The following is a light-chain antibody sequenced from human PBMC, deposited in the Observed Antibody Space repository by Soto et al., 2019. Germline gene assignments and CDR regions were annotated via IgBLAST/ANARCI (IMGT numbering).Light chain of an antibody. CDR3: QQYTGPPMT. J-gene: IGKJ1*01. CDR1: QSVSSSY. V-gene: IGKV3-20*01. Sequence: EIVVTQSPATLSVNPGGRATLYCRASQSVSSSYLAWYQQKPGQTPRLLIYGASTRATGIPDRFSGSGSGTDFTLTITRLEPEDFAMYFCQQYTGPPMTFGQGTKVDI. CDR2: GAS.